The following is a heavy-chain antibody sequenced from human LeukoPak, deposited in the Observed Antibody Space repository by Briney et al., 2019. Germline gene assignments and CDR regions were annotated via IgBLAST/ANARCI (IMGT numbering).Heavy chain of an antibody. CDR2: INPSGGST. V-gene: IGHV1-46*01. Sequence: GASVKVSCKASGYTFTSYYMHWVRQAPGQGLEWMGIINPSGGSTSYAQKFQGRVTMTRDMSTSTVYMELSSLRSEDTAVYYCARDRGRIAALSYYYYYSMDVWGKGTTVTVSS. J-gene: IGHJ6*03. CDR1: GYTFTSYY. D-gene: IGHD6-6*01. CDR3: ARDRGRIAALSYYYYYSMDV.